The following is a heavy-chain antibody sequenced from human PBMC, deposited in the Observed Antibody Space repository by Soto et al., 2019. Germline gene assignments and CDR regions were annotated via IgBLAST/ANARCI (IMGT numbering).Heavy chain of an antibody. Sequence: PGEPLKISCKGTRYSFTSYWIGWVRHMPGKGLEWMGIIYPGDSDTRYSPSFQGQVTISADKSISTAYLQWSSLKASDTAMYYCATRVVKGCSITSCAFYYMYIWGKGNAVTVSS. CDR1: RYSFTSYW. CDR3: ATRVVKGCSITSCAFYYMYI. D-gene: IGHD2-2*01. J-gene: IGHJ6*03. CDR2: IYPGDSDT. V-gene: IGHV5-51*01.